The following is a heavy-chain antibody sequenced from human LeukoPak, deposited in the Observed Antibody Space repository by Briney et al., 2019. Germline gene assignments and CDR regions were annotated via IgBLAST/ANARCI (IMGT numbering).Heavy chain of an antibody. V-gene: IGHV1-18*01. CDR3: AREETGYYYGSGLMYYYMDV. CDR2: ISAYNGNT. Sequence: ASVKVSCKASGYTFTSYGISWVRQAPGQELEWMGWISAYNGNTNYAQKLQGRVTMTTDTSTSTAYMELRSLRSDDTAVYYCAREETGYYYGSGLMYYYMDVWGKGTTVTVSS. CDR1: GYTFTSYG. J-gene: IGHJ6*03. D-gene: IGHD3-10*01.